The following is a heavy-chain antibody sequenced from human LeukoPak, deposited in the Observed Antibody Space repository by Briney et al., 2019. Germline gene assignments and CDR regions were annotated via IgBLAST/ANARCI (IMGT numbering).Heavy chain of an antibody. J-gene: IGHJ6*02. V-gene: IGHV3-9*01. CDR2: ISWNSGSI. Sequence: GGSLRLSCAASGFTFDDYAMHWVRHAPGKGLEWVSGISWNSGSIGYADSVKGRFTISRDNAKNSLYLQMNSLRAEDTALYYCAKDSEQLVPRYTYGMDVWGQGTTVTVSS. D-gene: IGHD6-13*01. CDR3: AKDSEQLVPRYTYGMDV. CDR1: GFTFDDYA.